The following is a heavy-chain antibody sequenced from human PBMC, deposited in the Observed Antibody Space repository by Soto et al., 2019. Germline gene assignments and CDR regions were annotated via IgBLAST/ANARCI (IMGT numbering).Heavy chain of an antibody. Sequence: PSGTLSLTCAVSGGSISSGGYSWSWIRQPPGKGLEWIGYIYHSGSTYYNPSLKSRVTISVDRSKNQFSLKLSSVTAADTAVYNCARGQVVAAQHWGQGTLVTVSS. CDR1: GGSISSGGYS. CDR2: IYHSGST. D-gene: IGHD2-15*01. V-gene: IGHV4-30-2*01. J-gene: IGHJ4*02. CDR3: ARGQVVAAQH.